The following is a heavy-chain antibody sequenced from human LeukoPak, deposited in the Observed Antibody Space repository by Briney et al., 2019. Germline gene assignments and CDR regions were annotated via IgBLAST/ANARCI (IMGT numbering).Heavy chain of an antibody. V-gene: IGHV3-23*01. CDR2: ISGSGGST. Sequence: GGSLRLSCAASGFTFSSYAMSWVRQAPGKGLEWVSAISGSGGSTYYADSVKGRFTISRDNSKNTLYLRMNSLRAEDTAVYYCAVIAMVRGVLLDYWGQGTLVTVSS. CDR3: AVIAMVRGVLLDY. D-gene: IGHD3-10*01. J-gene: IGHJ4*02. CDR1: GFTFSSYA.